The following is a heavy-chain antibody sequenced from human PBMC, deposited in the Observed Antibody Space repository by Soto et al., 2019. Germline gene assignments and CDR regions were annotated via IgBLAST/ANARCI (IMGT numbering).Heavy chain of an antibody. CDR2: ISAYNGNT. V-gene: IGHV1-18*01. J-gene: IGHJ6*03. CDR1: GYSFTNYG. CDR3: ARDRGVAPPVAGNTHYYSSMDV. Sequence: QDQLVQSGVEVKKPGASVKVSCKASGYSFTNYGITWVRQAPGQGFEWMGWISAYNGNTNYAQKFQGRVTMTTDASTSSAYLELRSLRSDETAVYYCARDRGVAPPVAGNTHYYSSMDVWGKGTTVTVSS. D-gene: IGHD6-19*01.